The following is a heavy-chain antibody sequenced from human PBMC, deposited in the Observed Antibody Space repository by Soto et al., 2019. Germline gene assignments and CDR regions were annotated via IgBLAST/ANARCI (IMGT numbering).Heavy chain of an antibody. CDR1: GYTLSNYA. J-gene: IGHJ4*02. CDR2: ISGYNGNT. D-gene: IGHD6-19*01. CDR3: ARDTTYSSGWNFDY. V-gene: IGHV1-18*01. Sequence: QVQLVQSGAEVKKPGASVKVSCKASGYTLSNYAITWVRQAPGQGLEWMGWISGYNGNTNYAQKLQGRVTMTTDTSTSTVYMELRSPRSDDTAVYYCARDTTYSSGWNFDYWGQGTLVTVSS.